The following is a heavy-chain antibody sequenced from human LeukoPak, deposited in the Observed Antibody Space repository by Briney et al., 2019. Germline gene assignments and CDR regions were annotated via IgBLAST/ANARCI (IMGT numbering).Heavy chain of an antibody. D-gene: IGHD6-19*01. CDR2: VRYDGSGE. Sequence: PGGSLRLSSAAPGFTFSNIGMHWVRQAPGKGLGWGKFVRYDGSGEYYAESVKGRFTISRDNSKSTVFLRMKSLRVEDTAIYYCAKVGSGLYGVDYWGQGTLVTVSS. CDR3: AKVGSGLYGVDY. J-gene: IGHJ4*02. V-gene: IGHV3-30*02. CDR1: GFTFSNIG.